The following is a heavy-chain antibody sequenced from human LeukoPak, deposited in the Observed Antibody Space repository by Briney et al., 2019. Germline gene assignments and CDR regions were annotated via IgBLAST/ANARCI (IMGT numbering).Heavy chain of an antibody. CDR1: GYTFTSYA. V-gene: IGHV7-4-1*02. J-gene: IGHJ4*02. CDR3: ARGQAAWSGYYNFDY. D-gene: IGHD3-3*01. Sequence: ASVKVSFNASGYTFTSYAMNWVRQAPGQGLEWMGWINTNTGNPTYAQGFTGRFVFSLDTSVSTAYPQISSLKAEDTAVYYCARGQAAWSGYYNFDYWGQGTLVTVSS. CDR2: INTNTGNP.